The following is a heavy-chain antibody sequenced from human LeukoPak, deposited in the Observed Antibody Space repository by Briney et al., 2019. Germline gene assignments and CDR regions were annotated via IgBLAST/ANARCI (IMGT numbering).Heavy chain of an antibody. CDR1: GFTFDDYA. CDR2: ISGDGGST. V-gene: IGHV3-43*02. J-gene: IGHJ4*02. Sequence: PGGSLRLSCAASGFTFDDYAMHWVRQAPGKGLEWVSLISGDGGSTSYADSVKGRFTISRDNSKNSLFLQMNSLRTEDTALYYCAKGAQLRWYSFDYWGQGTLVTVSS. D-gene: IGHD4-23*01. CDR3: AKGAQLRWYSFDY.